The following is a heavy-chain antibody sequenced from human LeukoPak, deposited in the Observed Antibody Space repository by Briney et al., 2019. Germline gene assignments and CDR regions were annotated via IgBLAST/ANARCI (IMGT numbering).Heavy chain of an antibody. V-gene: IGHV4-34*01. CDR1: GGSFSGYY. J-gene: IGHJ4*01. D-gene: IGHD6-19*01. CDR2: INHSGST. Sequence: PSETLSLTCAVYGGSFSGYYWSWIRQPPGKGLEWIGEINHSGSTNYNPSLKSRVTISVDTSKNQFSLKLSSVTAADTAVYYCARREWLEFDYWGQEPWSPSPQ. CDR3: ARREWLEFDY.